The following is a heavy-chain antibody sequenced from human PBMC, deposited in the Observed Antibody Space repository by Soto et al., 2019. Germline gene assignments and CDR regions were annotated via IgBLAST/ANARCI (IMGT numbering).Heavy chain of an antibody. D-gene: IGHD3-22*01. CDR1: GYAITIYA. V-gene: IGHV1-3*01. Sequence: GASVKGYWTAAGYAITIYAMDWGRQDPGQRLEWMGWINAGNGNTKYSQKFQGRVIIERDTSASTAYMELSSLRSEDTAVYYCARGGYFDSSNYLAYWGLGTLVPVSS. CDR2: INAGNGNT. J-gene: IGHJ4*02. CDR3: ARGGYFDSSNYLAY.